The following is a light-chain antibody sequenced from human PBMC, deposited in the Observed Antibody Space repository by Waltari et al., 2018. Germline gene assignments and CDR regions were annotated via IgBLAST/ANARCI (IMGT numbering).Light chain of an antibody. Sequence: QSVLTQPPSVSGAPGQRITISCTGAGSNIGAGYDVHWYQQLPGTAPKLLIFVNNNRPSGVPDRFSGSESGTSASLAITGLQAEDEADYYCQSYDSSLSTVVFGGGTKLTVL. CDR3: QSYDSSLSTVV. CDR1: GSNIGAGYD. CDR2: VNN. V-gene: IGLV1-40*01. J-gene: IGLJ2*01.